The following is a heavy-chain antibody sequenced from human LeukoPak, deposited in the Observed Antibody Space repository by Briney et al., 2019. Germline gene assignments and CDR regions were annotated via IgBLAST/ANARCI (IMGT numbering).Heavy chain of an antibody. Sequence: ASVKVSCKASGGTFSSYAISWVRQAPGQGLEWMGGIIPIFGTANYAQKFQGRVTITTDESTSTAYMELSSLRSEDTAVYYCVMTTVTNWFEPCGQGTLVSVSS. D-gene: IGHD4-17*01. J-gene: IGHJ5*02. CDR3: VMTTVTNWFEP. CDR2: IIPIFGTA. CDR1: GGTFSSYA. V-gene: IGHV1-69*05.